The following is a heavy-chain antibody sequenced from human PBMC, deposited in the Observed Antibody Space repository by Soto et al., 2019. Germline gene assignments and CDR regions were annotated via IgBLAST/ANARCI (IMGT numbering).Heavy chain of an antibody. Sequence: GGSLRLSCAASGFTFSSHVMNWVRRAPWEGLEWVAAISGGGGTTYYGDSVEGRFTMSRDNSKNTLYLQMNSLRAEDTAIYYCARGPRAPPPHDYGMDVWGQGTTVTVSS. CDR1: GFTFSSHV. CDR2: ISGGGGTT. CDR3: ARGPRAPPPHDYGMDV. V-gene: IGHV3-23*01. J-gene: IGHJ6*02.